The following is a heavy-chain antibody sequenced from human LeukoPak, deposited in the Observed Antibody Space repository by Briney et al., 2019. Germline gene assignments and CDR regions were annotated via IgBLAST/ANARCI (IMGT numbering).Heavy chain of an antibody. V-gene: IGHV1-69*05. CDR2: IIPIFGTA. J-gene: IGHJ4*02. CDR3: AREMKSPYYYDSSGKYYFDY. D-gene: IGHD3-22*01. CDR1: GGTFSSYA. Sequence: ASVKVSCKASGGTFSSYAISWVRQAPGQGLEWMGRIIPIFGTANYAEKFQGRVTITTDESTSTAYMELSSLRSEDTAVYYCAREMKSPYYYDSSGKYYFDYWGQGTLVTVSS.